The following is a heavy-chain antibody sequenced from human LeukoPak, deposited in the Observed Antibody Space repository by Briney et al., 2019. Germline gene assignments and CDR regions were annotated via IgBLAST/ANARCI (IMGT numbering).Heavy chain of an antibody. J-gene: IGHJ6*02. D-gene: IGHD6-13*01. V-gene: IGHV4-59*01. CDR2: IYYSGST. Sequence: SETLSLTCTVSGGSISSYYWSWIRQPPGKGLEWIGYIYYSGSTNYNPSLKSRVTISVDTSKNQFSLKLSSVTAADTAVYYCARDQGGSWTDYYYYYGMDVWGQGTTVTVSS. CDR3: ARDQGGSWTDYYYYYGMDV. CDR1: GGSISSYY.